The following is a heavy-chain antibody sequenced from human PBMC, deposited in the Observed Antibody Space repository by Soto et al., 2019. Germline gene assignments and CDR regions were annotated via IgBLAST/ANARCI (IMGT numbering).Heavy chain of an antibody. Sequence: NPSETLSLTCTVSGGSIDSGGYYWSWIRQHPGKGLEWIGYIYYSGSTYYNPSLKSRVTISLDTSKNQFSLQLSSVTAADTAVYYCARGRNWGHQHFDYWGQGTLVTVSS. CDR1: GGSIDSGGYY. V-gene: IGHV4-31*03. D-gene: IGHD7-27*01. CDR3: ARGRNWGHQHFDY. CDR2: IYYSGST. J-gene: IGHJ4*02.